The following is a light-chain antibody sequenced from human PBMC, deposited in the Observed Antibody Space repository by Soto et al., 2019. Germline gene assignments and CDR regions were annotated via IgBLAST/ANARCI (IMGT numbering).Light chain of an antibody. Sequence: QSVLTQPSSVSGYPRQSVTISCTGSSSDVGGYNYVSWYQHHPGKAPQLIIYDVSKRPSGVPDRFSGSKSGNTASLNISGLQAEVEAHSYCCSYAGSYTFVFGTGTKVTVL. J-gene: IGLJ1*01. V-gene: IGLV2-11*01. CDR1: SSDVGGYNY. CDR2: DVS. CDR3: CSYAGSYTFV.